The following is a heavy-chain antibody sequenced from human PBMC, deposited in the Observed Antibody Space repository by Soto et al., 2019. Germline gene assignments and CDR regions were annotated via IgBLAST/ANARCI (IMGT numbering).Heavy chain of an antibody. CDR1: VFSFSNHA. CDR3: AKRQGTGEDAKNFEF. J-gene: IGHJ4*02. Sequence: PGVSLRLSCSSCVFSFSNHAISLFRQAPVKGLEWVSGISAEGGLIYYADSVKGRFNMSRDNSKNTLYLQMSSLRAEDTAVYFCAKRQGTGEDAKNFEFWGQGNLVIVSS. D-gene: IGHD1-1*01. CDR2: ISAEGGLI. V-gene: IGHV3-23*01.